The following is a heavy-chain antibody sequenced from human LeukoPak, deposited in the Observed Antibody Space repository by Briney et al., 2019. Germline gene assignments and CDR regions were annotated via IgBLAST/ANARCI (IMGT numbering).Heavy chain of an antibody. Sequence: GGSLRLSCAASGFTFSSYSMNWVRQAPGKGLEWVANIKQDGSEKYYVDSVKGRFTISRDNAKNSLYLQMNSLRAEDTAVYYCAREMLDHDAFDIWGQGTMVTVSS. V-gene: IGHV3-7*03. CDR1: GFTFSSYS. CDR2: IKQDGSEK. CDR3: AREMLDHDAFDI. J-gene: IGHJ3*02. D-gene: IGHD1-1*01.